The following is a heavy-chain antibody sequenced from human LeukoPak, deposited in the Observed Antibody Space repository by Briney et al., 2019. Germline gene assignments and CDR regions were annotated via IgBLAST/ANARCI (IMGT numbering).Heavy chain of an antibody. Sequence: GGSLRLSCAASGFTFDTFGMNWVRPAPGKRLEWVAVIWYDGSNKYYADSVKGRFTISRDNSKRTLYPQVNSLRAEDTAAYYCARISCIGVNCRPYSYYDMDVGGEGTTATAS. V-gene: IGHV3-33*01. CDR1: GFTFDTFG. CDR3: ARISCIGVNCRPYSYYDMDV. CDR2: IWYDGSNK. D-gene: IGHD2-15*01. J-gene: IGHJ6*01.